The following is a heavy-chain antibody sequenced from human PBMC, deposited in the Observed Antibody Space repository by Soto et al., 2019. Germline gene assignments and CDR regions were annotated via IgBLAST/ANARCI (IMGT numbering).Heavy chain of an antibody. CDR2: INPSGGST. V-gene: IGHV1-46*01. Sequence: ASVKVSCKASGYTFTSYYMHWVRQAPGQGLEWMGIINPSGGSTSYAQKFQGRVTMTRDTSTSTVYMELSSLRSEDTAVYYCARENYYYDSSGYDLGGAFDIWGQGTMVT. D-gene: IGHD3-22*01. CDR1: GYTFTSYY. J-gene: IGHJ3*02. CDR3: ARENYYYDSSGYDLGGAFDI.